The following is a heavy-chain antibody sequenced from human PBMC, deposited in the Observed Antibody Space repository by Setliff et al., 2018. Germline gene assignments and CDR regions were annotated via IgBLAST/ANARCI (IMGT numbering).Heavy chain of an antibody. D-gene: IGHD3-9*01. V-gene: IGHV1-69*10. CDR2: IIPILGIA. Sequence: VKVSCKASGGTFSSYAISWVRQAPGQGLEWMGGIIPILGIANYAQKFQGRVTITADKSTSTAYMELSSLRSEDTAVYYSASKYYDILTGPSLTWYGMDVWGQGTTVTVSS. J-gene: IGHJ6*02. CDR1: GGTFSSYA. CDR3: ASKYYDILTGPSLTWYGMDV.